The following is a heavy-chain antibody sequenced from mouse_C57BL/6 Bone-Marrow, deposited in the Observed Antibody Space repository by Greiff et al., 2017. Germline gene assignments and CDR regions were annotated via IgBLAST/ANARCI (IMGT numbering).Heavy chain of an antibody. CDR2: MHPNGGSP. CDR3: ARSDDYDDYTMDY. CDR1: GYTFTNYW. Sequence: QVQLQQPGAELVKPGASVKLSCKASGYTFTNYWMHWVKQRPGQGLEWLGMMHPNGGSPDYNEKFKSEATLSVDKSSRTAYMELSSLTSEDSAVYYCARSDDYDDYTMDYWGQGTSVTVSS. D-gene: IGHD2-4*01. V-gene: IGHV1-64*01. J-gene: IGHJ4*01.